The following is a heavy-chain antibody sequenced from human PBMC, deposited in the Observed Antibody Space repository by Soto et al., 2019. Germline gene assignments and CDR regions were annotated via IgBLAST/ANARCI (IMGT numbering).Heavy chain of an antibody. V-gene: IGHV3-30-3*01. CDR2: ISYDGSNK. CDR1: GFTFSSYA. J-gene: IGHJ4*02. CDR3: ARGGDTAMALDY. Sequence: GGSLRLSCAASGFTFSSYAMHWVRQAPGKGLEWVAVISYDGSNKYYADSVKGRFTISRDNSKNTLYLQMNSLRAEDTAVYYCARGGDTAMALDYWGQGTLVTVSS. D-gene: IGHD5-18*01.